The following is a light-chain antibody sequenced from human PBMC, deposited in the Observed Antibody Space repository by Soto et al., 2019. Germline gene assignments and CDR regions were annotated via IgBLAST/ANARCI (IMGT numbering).Light chain of an antibody. V-gene: IGKV3-20*01. CDR2: GAS. Sequence: IVLTQSPGTMSSSTWEAATFSCSSSRSVSSSYIAWYQQKRGQAPRRLIYGASIRATGIPDRFSGSGSGTDFTLTISRLEPEDFALYYCQQYHTSPLTFGQGTKVDI. CDR3: QQYHTSPLT. CDR1: RSVSSSY. J-gene: IGKJ1*01.